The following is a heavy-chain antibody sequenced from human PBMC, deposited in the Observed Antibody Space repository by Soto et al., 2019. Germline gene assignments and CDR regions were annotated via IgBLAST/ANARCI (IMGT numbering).Heavy chain of an antibody. D-gene: IGHD2-8*01. CDR3: ARDLSTCTNGVCYSNWFDP. J-gene: IGHJ5*02. CDR2: IIPILGIA. CDR1: GGTFSSYT. Sequence: SVKVSCKASGGTFSSYTISWVRQAPGQGLEWMGRIIPILGIANYAQKFQGRVTITADKSTSTAYMELSSLRSEDTAVYYCARDLSTCTNGVCYSNWFDPWGQGTLVTVSS. V-gene: IGHV1-69*04.